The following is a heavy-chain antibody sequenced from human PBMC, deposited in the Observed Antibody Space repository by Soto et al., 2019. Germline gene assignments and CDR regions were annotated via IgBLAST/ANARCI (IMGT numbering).Heavy chain of an antibody. Sequence: GGSLRLSCAASGFTFSSYSMNWVRQAPGKGLEWVSYISSSSSTIYYADSVKGRFTISRDNAKNSLYLQMNSLRDEDTAVYYCARQTYYDFWSGYWYFGWFDPWGQGTLVTVSS. V-gene: IGHV3-48*02. CDR1: GFTFSSYS. J-gene: IGHJ5*02. CDR2: ISSSSSTI. CDR3: ARQTYYDFWSGYWYFGWFDP. D-gene: IGHD3-3*01.